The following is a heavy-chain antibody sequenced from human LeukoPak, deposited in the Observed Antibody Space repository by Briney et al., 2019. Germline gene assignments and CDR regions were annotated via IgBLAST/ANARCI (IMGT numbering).Heavy chain of an antibody. CDR3: ARVPADYVWGSYRQIRGPYYFDY. Sequence: ASVKVSCKASGYTFTSYYMHWVRQAPGQGLEWMGIINPSGGSTSYAQKLQGRVTMTTDTSTSTAYMELRSLRSDDTAVYYCARVPADYVWGSYRQIRGPYYFDYWGQGTLVTVSS. CDR1: GYTFTSYY. J-gene: IGHJ4*02. CDR2: INPSGGST. V-gene: IGHV1-46*01. D-gene: IGHD3-16*02.